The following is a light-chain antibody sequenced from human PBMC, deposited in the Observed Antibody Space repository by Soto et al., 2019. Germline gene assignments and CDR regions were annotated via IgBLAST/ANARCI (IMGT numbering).Light chain of an antibody. CDR1: QTISTH. CDR2: AAS. V-gene: IGKV1-39*01. J-gene: IGKJ2*01. CDR3: QQSLTIPYT. Sequence: DIQMTQSPSSLSASVRDRVTITCRASQTISTHLNWYQQKPGKAPKLLIYAASTLQSGVPSMFSGSRSGTDVPLTINSLQPEDFATYYCQQSLTIPYTFGQGTKLEIK.